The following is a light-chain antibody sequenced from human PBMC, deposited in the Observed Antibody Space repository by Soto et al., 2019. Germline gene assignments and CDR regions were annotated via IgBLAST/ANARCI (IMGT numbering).Light chain of an antibody. V-gene: IGKV2-30*01. CDR1: HIVVYSDGSIY. J-gene: IGKJ1*01. Sequence: DVVMTQSPLSLPVTLGQPASICCMSIHIVVYSDGSIYLNWFQQRPGQSPRRLIYKVSNRDLGVPDRFSGSGSGTDFTLKISGVEAEDVGLYYCMQGTHWPHTFGQGTKVHIK. CDR2: KVS. CDR3: MQGTHWPHT.